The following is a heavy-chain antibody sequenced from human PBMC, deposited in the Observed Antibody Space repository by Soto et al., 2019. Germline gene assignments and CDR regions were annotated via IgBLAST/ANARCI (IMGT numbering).Heavy chain of an antibody. CDR3: ARGDGYIFDY. V-gene: IGHV1-8*01. CDR1: GYTFISYD. J-gene: IGHJ4*02. D-gene: IGHD5-12*01. Sequence: QVQLVQSGAEVKKPAASVKVSCKASGYTFISYDINWVRQATGQGLEWMGWMNPNTGDTGYAQKFQGRVTMTRNTSINTANLELSSLRSDDTAVYFCARGDGYIFDYWGQGTLVTVSS. CDR2: MNPNTGDT.